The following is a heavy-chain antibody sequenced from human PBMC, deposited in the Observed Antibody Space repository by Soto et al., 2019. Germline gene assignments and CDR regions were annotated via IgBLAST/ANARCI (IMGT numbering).Heavy chain of an antibody. V-gene: IGHV1-46*01. J-gene: IGHJ3*02. D-gene: IGHD7-27*01. CDR1: GYTFTSYY. CDR3: ARDSNHGRNSGAFDI. Sequence: ASVKVSCKASGYTFTSYYMHWVRQAPGQGLEWMGIINPSGGSTSYAQKFQGRVTMTRDTSTSTVYMELSSLRSEDTAVYYCARDSNHGRNSGAFDIWGQGTMVTVSS. CDR2: INPSGGST.